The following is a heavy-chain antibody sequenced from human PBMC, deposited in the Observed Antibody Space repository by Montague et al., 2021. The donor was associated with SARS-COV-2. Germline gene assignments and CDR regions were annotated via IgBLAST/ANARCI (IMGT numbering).Heavy chain of an antibody. J-gene: IGHJ6*03. Sequence: SLRLSCAASGFTFNSYAMHWVRQAPGKGLQWVAVISYDGSNKYYADSVKGRFTISRDNSKNALYLQMNSLRAGDTAVYYCASNTIFGVLIPYYYYHYMDVWGKGTTVTVSS. D-gene: IGHD3-3*01. CDR3: ASNTIFGVLIPYYYYHYMDV. V-gene: IGHV3-30*04. CDR2: ISYDGSNK. CDR1: GFTFNSYA.